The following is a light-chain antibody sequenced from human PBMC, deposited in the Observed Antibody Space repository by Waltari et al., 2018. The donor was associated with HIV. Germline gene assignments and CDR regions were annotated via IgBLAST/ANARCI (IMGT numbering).Light chain of an antibody. CDR1: SSNIGSNY. CDR3: STWDDRLGDRV. Sequence: SMLTQPPSASGTPGQTFTISCSGGSSNIGSNYVYWFQQLPGSAPKRLIVRSSQRPSVVTDRFSGSKSGSAASLAISGLRSEDEAVYYCSTWDDRLGDRVFGGGTKLTVL. CDR2: RSS. V-gene: IGLV1-47*01. J-gene: IGLJ3*02.